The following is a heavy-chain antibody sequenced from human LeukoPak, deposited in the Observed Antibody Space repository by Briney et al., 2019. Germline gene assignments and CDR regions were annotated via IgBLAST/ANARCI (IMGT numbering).Heavy chain of an antibody. D-gene: IGHD6-19*01. Sequence: ASVKVSCKASGGTFSSYAISWLRQAPAQGLEWMGRIIPIFGTANYAQKFQGRVTITTDESTSTAYMELSSLRSEDTAVYYCAVYSSGWYGENYYFDYWGQGTLVTVSS. CDR3: AVYSSGWYGENYYFDY. J-gene: IGHJ4*02. CDR2: IIPIFGTA. CDR1: GGTFSSYA. V-gene: IGHV1-69*05.